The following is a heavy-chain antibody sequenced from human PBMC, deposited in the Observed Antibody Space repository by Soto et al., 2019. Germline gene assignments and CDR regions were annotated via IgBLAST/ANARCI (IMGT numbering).Heavy chain of an antibody. V-gene: IGHV1-2*02. CDR2: INPNSGGT. Sequence: XSVKVSCKASGYPLTGYYMHWVRQAPGQGLEWMGWINPNSGGTNYAQKFQGRVTMTRDTSISTAYMELSRLRSDDTAVYYCAGDSWISQFDPWGRGTLVTVSS. CDR1: GYPLTGYY. CDR3: AGDSWISQFDP. D-gene: IGHD2-2*03. J-gene: IGHJ5*02.